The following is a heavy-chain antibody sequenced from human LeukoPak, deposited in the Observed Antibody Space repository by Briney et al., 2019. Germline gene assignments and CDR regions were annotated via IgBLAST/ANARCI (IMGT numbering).Heavy chain of an antibody. V-gene: IGHV1-18*01. D-gene: IGHD3-10*01. CDR2: ISAYNGNT. Sequence: ASVKVSCKASGYTFTSYGISWVRQAPGQGLEWMGWISAYNGNTNYAQKLQGRVTMTTDTSTSTAYMELRSLRSDDTAVYYCATDLLDYYGSGSYYNSWGQGTLVTVSS. J-gene: IGHJ4*02. CDR1: GYTFTSYG. CDR3: ATDLLDYYGSGSYYNS.